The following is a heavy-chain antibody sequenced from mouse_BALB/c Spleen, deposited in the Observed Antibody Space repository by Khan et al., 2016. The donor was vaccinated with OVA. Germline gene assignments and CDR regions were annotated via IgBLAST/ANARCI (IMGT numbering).Heavy chain of an antibody. J-gene: IGHJ3*01. D-gene: IGHD6-1*01. CDR3: ARDVQHGGFAY. V-gene: IGHV2-6-7*01. Sequence: QVQLKESGPGLAAPSQTLYISCSASGFTLNNYRVNWVRQPPGEGLEWLGMIWGNGSTDYNSDLKSRLSIITDNTKSTVLLNMISLQNDETAKYYCARDVQHGGFAYWGQGTLVTVAA. CDR1: GFTLNNYR. CDR2: IWGNGST.